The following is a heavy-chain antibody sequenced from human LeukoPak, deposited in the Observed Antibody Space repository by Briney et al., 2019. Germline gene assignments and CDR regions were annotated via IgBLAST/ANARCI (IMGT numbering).Heavy chain of an antibody. V-gene: IGHV4-59*01. J-gene: IGHJ5*02. CDR2: IYYSGST. Sequence: SETLSLTCTVSGVSISSYYWSWIRQPPGKGLEWIGYIYYSGSTNYNPSLKSRVTISVDTSKNQFSLKLSSVTAADTAVYYCARDRRAYDFWSGYYPESNWFDPWGQGTLVTVSS. CDR3: ARDRRAYDFWSGYYPESNWFDP. D-gene: IGHD3-3*01. CDR1: GVSISSYY.